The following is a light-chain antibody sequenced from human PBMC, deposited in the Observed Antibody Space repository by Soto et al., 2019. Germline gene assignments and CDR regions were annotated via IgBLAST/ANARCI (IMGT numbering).Light chain of an antibody. CDR2: DAS. Sequence: EIVMTQSPATLSVSPGARAALSCRASQSVTSHLAWYQQKPGQAPRLLIYDASNRATGIPARFSGSGSGTDFTLTISRLESDDFALYYCQQYAEGTPITIGQGTRLEIK. V-gene: IGKV3D-15*01. CDR1: QSVTSH. CDR3: QQYAEGTPIT. J-gene: IGKJ5*01.